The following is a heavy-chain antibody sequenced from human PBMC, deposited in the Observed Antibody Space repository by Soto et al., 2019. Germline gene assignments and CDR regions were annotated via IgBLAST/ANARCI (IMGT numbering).Heavy chain of an antibody. J-gene: IGHJ6*02. D-gene: IGHD4-4*01. Sequence: GASVKVSCKASGGTFSSYAISWVRQAPGQGLEWMGGIIPIFGTANYAQKFQGRVTITADKSTSTAYMELSSLRSEDTAVYYCAREGSTDGFRYYHGMDVWGQGTTVTVSS. CDR2: IIPIFGTA. V-gene: IGHV1-69*06. CDR1: GGTFSSYA. CDR3: AREGSTDGFRYYHGMDV.